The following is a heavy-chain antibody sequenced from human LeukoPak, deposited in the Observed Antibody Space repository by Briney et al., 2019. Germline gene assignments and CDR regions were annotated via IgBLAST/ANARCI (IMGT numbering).Heavy chain of an antibody. J-gene: IGHJ4*02. D-gene: IGHD5-18*01. Sequence: SETLSLTCTVSGGSISRYYWSWIRQPPGKGLEWIGYVYYSGSTNYNPSLESRVTISVDTSKNQFSLKLSSVTAADTAVYYCARHSRGYSYGPFDYWGQGTLVTVSS. CDR2: VYYSGST. CDR3: ARHSRGYSYGPFDY. V-gene: IGHV4-59*08. CDR1: GGSISRYY.